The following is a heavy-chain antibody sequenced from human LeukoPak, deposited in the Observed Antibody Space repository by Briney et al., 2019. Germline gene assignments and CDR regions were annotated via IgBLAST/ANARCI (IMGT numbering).Heavy chain of an antibody. D-gene: IGHD6-13*01. J-gene: IGHJ5*02. CDR2: LTGSGGSGGTT. CDR3: APGGVAAGIRWFDP. V-gene: IGHV3-23*01. CDR1: GFTFSSYA. Sequence: HPGGSLRLSCAASGFTFSSYAMNWVRQAPGKGLEWVSTLTGSGGSGGTTYYVDSVRGRFTISRDNSKNTLYLQMNSLRAEDTAVYYCAPGGVAAGIRWFDPWGQGTLVTVSS.